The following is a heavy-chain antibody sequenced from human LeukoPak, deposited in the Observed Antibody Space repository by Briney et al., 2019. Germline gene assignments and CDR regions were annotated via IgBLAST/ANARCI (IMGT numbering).Heavy chain of an antibody. CDR3: TTDQVGPTLFDS. J-gene: IGHJ4*02. V-gene: IGHV3-15*01. D-gene: IGHD1-26*01. CDR1: GFTFSNAW. Sequence: GGSLRLSCAASGFTFSNAWMNWVRQAPGKGLEWVGLIKSKTDGGKTDYAAPVKGRFTISRDDSLNTLYLQMNSLTTEDTAAYYCTTDQVGPTLFDSWGQGTLVTVSS. CDR2: IKSKTDGGKT.